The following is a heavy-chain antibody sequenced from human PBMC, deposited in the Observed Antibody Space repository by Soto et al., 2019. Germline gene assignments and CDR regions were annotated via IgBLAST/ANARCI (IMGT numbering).Heavy chain of an antibody. CDR3: AREIDICQNYDYYGIDV. CDR2: VNPSSGRT. J-gene: IGHJ6*02. Sequence: QVQLGQSGSEVKKPGASVKVSCTASGYTFTSYYVHWVRQAPGQGLEWMGVVNPSSGRTTYAQKFRGRITMARDTSTSTVHVELSSLRSEDTAVYYCAREIDICQNYDYYGIDVWGQGTTVTVSS. D-gene: IGHD2-21*01. CDR1: GYTFTSYY. V-gene: IGHV1-46*01.